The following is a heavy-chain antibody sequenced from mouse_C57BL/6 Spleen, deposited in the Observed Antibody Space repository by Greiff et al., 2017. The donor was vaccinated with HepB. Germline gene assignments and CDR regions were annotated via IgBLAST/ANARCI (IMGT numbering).Heavy chain of an antibody. D-gene: IGHD2-3*01. Sequence: DVMLVESGGGLVKPGGSLKLSCAASGFTFSDYGMHWVRQAPEKGLEWVAYISSGSSTIYYADTVKGRFTISRDNAKNTLFLQMTSLRSEDTAMYYCARLDGYSYYAMDYWGQGTSVTVSS. V-gene: IGHV5-17*01. CDR1: GFTFSDYG. CDR3: ARLDGYSYYAMDY. CDR2: ISSGSSTI. J-gene: IGHJ4*01.